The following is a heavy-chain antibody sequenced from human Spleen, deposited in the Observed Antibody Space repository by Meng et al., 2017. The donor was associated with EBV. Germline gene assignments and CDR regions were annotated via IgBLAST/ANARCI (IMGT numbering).Heavy chain of an antibody. D-gene: IGHD1-26*01. J-gene: IGHJ4*02. Sequence: VRLVHGCASVKVAGAAVNSSCKASGYSFTSVVVNAGQQAPGQGVEWIGWINTQTGNPMYAQDFTGLFVFSLDTSVNTAYLQINSLRAEDTAVYYCARNVGGGSYYFYWGQGTLVTVSS. V-gene: IGHV7-4-1*02. CDR3: ARNVGGGSYYFY. CDR2: INTQTGNP. CDR1: GYSFTSVV.